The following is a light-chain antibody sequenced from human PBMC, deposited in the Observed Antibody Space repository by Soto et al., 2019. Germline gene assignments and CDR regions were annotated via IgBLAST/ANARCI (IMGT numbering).Light chain of an antibody. CDR2: EGS. V-gene: IGLV2-23*01. Sequence: QSALTQPASVSGSPGQSITISCTGTSSDVGSYNLVSWYQQHPGKAPKLMIYEGSKRPSGVSNRFSGSKSGNTASPTISGLQAEDEADYYCCSYAGSSIPYVFGTGTKLTVL. J-gene: IGLJ1*01. CDR1: SSDVGSYNL. CDR3: CSYAGSSIPYV.